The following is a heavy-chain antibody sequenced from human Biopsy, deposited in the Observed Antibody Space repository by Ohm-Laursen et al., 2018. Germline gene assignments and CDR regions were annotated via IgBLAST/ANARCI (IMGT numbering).Heavy chain of an antibody. CDR2: INAKTGDT. D-gene: IGHD3-22*01. CDR1: GYTFTGYH. Sequence: ASVKVSCKPSGYTFTGYHVHWVRQAPGPGLEWMGWINAKTGDTNYALKFQGRVTMTRDTSISTAYVDLSSLRSDDTAVYYCTRGGYYYDSLAYYYWFDPWGQGTLVTVSS. J-gene: IGHJ5*02. CDR3: TRGGYYYDSLAYYYWFDP. V-gene: IGHV1-2*02.